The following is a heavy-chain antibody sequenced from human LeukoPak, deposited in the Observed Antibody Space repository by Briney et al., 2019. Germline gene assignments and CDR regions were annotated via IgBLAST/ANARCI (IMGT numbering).Heavy chain of an antibody. V-gene: IGHV1-24*01. CDR3: ATQSPLIAVAVYYYYYYGMDV. J-gene: IGHJ6*02. CDR2: FDPEDGET. CDR1: GYTLTELS. D-gene: IGHD6-19*01. Sequence: ASVKVSCKVSGYTLTELSMHWVRQAPGKGLEWMRGFDPEDGETIYAQKFQGRVTMTEDTSTDTAYMELSSLRSEDTAVYYCATQSPLIAVAVYYYYYYGMDVWGQGTTVTVSS.